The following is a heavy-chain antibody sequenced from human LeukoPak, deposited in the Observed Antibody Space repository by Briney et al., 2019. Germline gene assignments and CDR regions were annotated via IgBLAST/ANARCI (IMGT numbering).Heavy chain of an antibody. Sequence: ASVKVSCKASGGTFSSYAISWVRQAPGQGLEWMGGIIPIFGTANYAQKFQGRVTITADESTSTAYMELSSLRSEDTAVYYCARKSHYYDSSGGYDYWGQGTLVTVSS. D-gene: IGHD3-22*01. J-gene: IGHJ4*02. CDR1: GGTFSSYA. CDR3: ARKSHYYDSSGGYDY. CDR2: IIPIFGTA. V-gene: IGHV1-69*13.